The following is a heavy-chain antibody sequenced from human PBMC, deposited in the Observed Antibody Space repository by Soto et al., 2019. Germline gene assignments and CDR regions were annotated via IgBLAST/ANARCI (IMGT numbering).Heavy chain of an antibody. CDR2: ISGSGGST. CDR3: AKEGESTGTRGAYYGMDV. J-gene: IGHJ6*02. Sequence: EVQLLESGGGLVQPGGSLRLSCAASGFTFSSYAMSWVRQAPGKGLEWVSAISGSGGSTYYADSVKGRFTISRDNSKNTPYLQMNSLRAEDTAVYYCAKEGESTGTRGAYYGMDVWGQGTTVTVAS. D-gene: IGHD1-1*01. CDR1: GFTFSSYA. V-gene: IGHV3-23*01.